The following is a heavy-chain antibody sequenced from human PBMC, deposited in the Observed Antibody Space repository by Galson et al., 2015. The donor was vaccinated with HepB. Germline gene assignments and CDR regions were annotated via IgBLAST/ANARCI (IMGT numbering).Heavy chain of an antibody. CDR3: ARDLTYHNKNIYYDENIYYDAHDV. V-gene: IGHV3-7*01. D-gene: IGHD3-16*01. J-gene: IGHJ3*01. CDR1: GFSFNMFW. Sequence: LRLSCAASGFSFNMFWMTWVRQAPGKGLEWVANIREDGGLKYYVDSVKGRFTISRDNARDSLYLRMNSLRAEDTAVYYCARDLTYHNKNIYYDENIYYDAHDVWGQGAMVTVSS. CDR2: IREDGGLK.